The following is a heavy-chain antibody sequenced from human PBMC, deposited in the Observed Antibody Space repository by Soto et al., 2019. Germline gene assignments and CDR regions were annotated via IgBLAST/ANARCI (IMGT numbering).Heavy chain of an antibody. V-gene: IGHV4-59*01. J-gene: IGHJ4*02. D-gene: IGHD6-19*01. CDR2: IYYSGST. CDR3: GRDRPSGWSYFDY. Sequence: SETLSLTCTVSGGSISSYYWSWIRQPPGKGLEWIGYIYYSGSTNYNPSLKSRVTISVDTSKNQFSLKLSSVTAADTAVYYCGRDRPSGWSYFDYWGQGTLVTVSS. CDR1: GGSISSYY.